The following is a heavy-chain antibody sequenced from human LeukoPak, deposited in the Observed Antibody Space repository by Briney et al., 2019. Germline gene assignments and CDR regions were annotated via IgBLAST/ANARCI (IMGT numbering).Heavy chain of an antibody. V-gene: IGHV3-7*01. CDR3: ASETKRGYSYGSPTDAFDI. D-gene: IGHD5-18*01. Sequence: GGSLRLSCVASGFTFSAYLMTWVRQAPGKGLQWVAHINQDGSEKYYVDSVKGRFTISRHNAKNSLYLQMDSLRAEDTAVYYCASETKRGYSYGSPTDAFDIWGQGTMVTVSS. J-gene: IGHJ3*02. CDR1: GFTFSAYL. CDR2: INQDGSEK.